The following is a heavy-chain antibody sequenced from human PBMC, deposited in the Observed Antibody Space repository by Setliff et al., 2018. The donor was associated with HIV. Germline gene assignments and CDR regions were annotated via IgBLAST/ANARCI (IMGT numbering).Heavy chain of an antibody. CDR1: GYTFTDYH. CDR3: SRQRGGPGDFLYYYYMDV. D-gene: IGHD6-25*01. Sequence: ASVKVSCKASGYTFTDYHIYWVRQVPGQGLEWMGWINPDSDATNYAQKFQGRITMTRDTSITTAYMKLNSLTSDDTAVYFCSRQRGGPGDFLYYYYMDVWGSGTTVTVSS. V-gene: IGHV1-2*02. CDR2: INPDSDAT. J-gene: IGHJ6*03.